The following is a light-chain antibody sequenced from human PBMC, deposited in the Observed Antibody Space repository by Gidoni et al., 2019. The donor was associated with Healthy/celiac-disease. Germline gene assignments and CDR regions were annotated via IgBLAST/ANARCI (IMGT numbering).Light chain of an antibody. J-gene: IGKJ2*03. CDR1: QSVLYSSNNKYY. CDR3: QQYDSTPRS. CDR2: WAS. V-gene: IGKV4-1*01. Sequence: DIVITQSPYSLVVSLGERATINCKSSQSVLYSSNNKYYLAWYQQKPGQLPKLLIYWASTRESGVPDRFSGSGSGTDFTLTISSLHDEDVAVYYCQQYDSTPRSFGQGTKREIK.